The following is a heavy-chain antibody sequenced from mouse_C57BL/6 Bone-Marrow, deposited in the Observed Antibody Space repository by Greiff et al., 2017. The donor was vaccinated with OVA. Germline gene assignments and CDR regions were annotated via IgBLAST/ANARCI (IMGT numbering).Heavy chain of an antibody. D-gene: IGHD1-1*01. Sequence: VQLQQSGPELVKPGASVKISCKASGYTFPDYSINWVKPRPGQGLDWIGWLFPGSGCTSYHEKFKGKATLTVDQSSTTAYMLLSSLTSEDSAVYFCARPLTTVVASFDYWGQGTTLTVSS. CDR1: GYTFPDYS. CDR3: ARPLTTVVASFDY. J-gene: IGHJ2*01. CDR2: LFPGSGCT. V-gene: IGHV1-75*01.